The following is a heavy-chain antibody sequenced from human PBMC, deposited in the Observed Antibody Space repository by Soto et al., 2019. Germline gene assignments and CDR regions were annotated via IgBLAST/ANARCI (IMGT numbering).Heavy chain of an antibody. V-gene: IGHV1-24*01. CDR3: ATLKPLDSSGWYDWFDP. J-gene: IGHJ5*02. CDR1: GYTLTELS. CDR2: FDPEDGET. D-gene: IGHD6-19*01. Sequence: ASVKVSCKVSGYTLTELSMHWVRQAPGKGLEWMGGFDPEDGETIYAQKFQGRVTMTEDTSTDTAYMELSSLRSEDTAVYYCATLKPLDSSGWYDWFDPWGQGTLVTVSS.